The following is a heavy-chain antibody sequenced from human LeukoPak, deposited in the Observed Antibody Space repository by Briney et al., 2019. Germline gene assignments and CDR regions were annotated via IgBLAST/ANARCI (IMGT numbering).Heavy chain of an antibody. CDR3: VRGNYDNRGYSNAFDI. CDR1: GASISSSY. D-gene: IGHD3-22*01. J-gene: IGHJ3*02. CDR2: IYYNGST. V-gene: IGHV4-59*01. Sequence: SETLSLTCTVSGASISSSYWSWIRQPPGERLEWIGFIYYNGSTNSNPSLKSRVTISADTSKNQFSLKPTSVTAADTAVYYCVRGNYDNRGYSNAFDIWGQGTMVTVSS.